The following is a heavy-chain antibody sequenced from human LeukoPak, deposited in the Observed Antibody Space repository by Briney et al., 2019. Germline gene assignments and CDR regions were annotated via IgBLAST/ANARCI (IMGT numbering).Heavy chain of an antibody. CDR3: ARASGGVGLIDY. Sequence: AASVSLSCTVSGYTLTELSMHWVRQAPGKGREWMGGFDPEDGETIYAQKFQGRVTITADKSTSTAYMELSSLRSEDTAVYYCARASGGVGLIDYWGQGTLVTVSS. CDR1: GYTLTELS. CDR2: FDPEDGET. J-gene: IGHJ4*02. D-gene: IGHD3-3*01. V-gene: IGHV1-24*01.